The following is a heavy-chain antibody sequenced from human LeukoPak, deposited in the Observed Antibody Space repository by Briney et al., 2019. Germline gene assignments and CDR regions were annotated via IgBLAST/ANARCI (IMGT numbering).Heavy chain of an antibody. CDR2: IRYNGSKK. J-gene: IGHJ4*02. CDR1: GFTFSSYG. Sequence: GGSLRLSCAASGFTFSSYGMHWVRQAPGKGLEWVAFIRYNGSKKYYADSVKGRFTISRESAKNSLYLQMNSLRAGDTAVYYCARGTYDYASGTYYPPDYWGQGTLVTVSS. CDR3: ARGTYDYASGTYYPPDY. D-gene: IGHD3-10*01. V-gene: IGHV3-30*02.